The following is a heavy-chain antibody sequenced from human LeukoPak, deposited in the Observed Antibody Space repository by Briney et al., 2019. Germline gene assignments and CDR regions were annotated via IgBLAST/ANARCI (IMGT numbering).Heavy chain of an antibody. V-gene: IGHV1-69*05. J-gene: IGHJ4*02. CDR2: IIPIFGTA. Sequence: SVKVSCKASGGTFSSYAISWVRQAPGQGLEWMGGIIPIFGTANYAQKFQGRVTITRNTSISTAYMELSSLRSEDTAVYYCARKLELTGAYDYWGQGTLVTVSS. CDR1: GGTFSSYA. D-gene: IGHD1-7*01. CDR3: ARKLELTGAYDY.